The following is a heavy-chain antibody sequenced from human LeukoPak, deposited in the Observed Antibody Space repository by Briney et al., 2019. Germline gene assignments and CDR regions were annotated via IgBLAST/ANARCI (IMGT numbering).Heavy chain of an antibody. Sequence: GGSLRLSCALSGFTFSGYSMNWVRPRPGKGLEWVAYITSSSGTIYYADSVKGRFTISRDTAKNSLYLQMNNQTDEDTAVYYCVRVRSGWYFDYWGQGTLVTVSS. CDR1: GFTFSGYS. CDR2: ITSSSGTI. CDR3: VRVRSGWYFDY. V-gene: IGHV3-48*02. D-gene: IGHD6-19*01. J-gene: IGHJ4*02.